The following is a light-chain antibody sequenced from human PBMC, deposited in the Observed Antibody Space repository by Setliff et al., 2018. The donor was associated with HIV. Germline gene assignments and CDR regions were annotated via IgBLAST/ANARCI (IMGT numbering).Light chain of an antibody. Sequence: QSVLTQPPSVSGAPGQRVTISCTGNSSNIGAAYDVNWYQQLPGTAPKLLIYGSSDRPSGVPDRFSGSKSGTSASLAITGLHAEDEADYYCQSYDSRLSGYVFGTGTKVTVL. V-gene: IGLV1-40*01. CDR1: SSNIGAAYD. CDR2: GSS. CDR3: QSYDSRLSGYV. J-gene: IGLJ1*01.